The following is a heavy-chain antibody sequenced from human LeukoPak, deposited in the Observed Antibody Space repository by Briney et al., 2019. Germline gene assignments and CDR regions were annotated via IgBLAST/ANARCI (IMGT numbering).Heavy chain of an antibody. CDR1: GFTFSSYA. CDR2: ISGSGGST. CDR3: AKLRDSSGDYEFDY. V-gene: IGHV3-23*01. Sequence: GGSLRLSCAASGFTFSSYAMSWVRQAPGKGLEWVSTISGSGGSTYYADSVKGRFTISRDNSKNTLYLQMDSLRAEDTAIYYCAKLRDSSGDYEFDYWGQGALVTVPS. J-gene: IGHJ4*02. D-gene: IGHD4-17*01.